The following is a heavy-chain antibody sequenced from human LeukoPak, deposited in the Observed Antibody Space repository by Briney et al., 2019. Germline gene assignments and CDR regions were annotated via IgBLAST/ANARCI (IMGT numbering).Heavy chain of an antibody. CDR1: GGTFSSYA. Sequence: SVKVSCKASGGTFSSYAISWVRQAPGQGLEWMGRIIPTLGIANYAQKFQGRVTITADKSTSTAYMELSSLRSEDTAVYYCARDLVSVAGTSFDYWGQGTLVTVSS. J-gene: IGHJ4*02. V-gene: IGHV1-69*04. CDR2: IIPTLGIA. CDR3: ARDLVSVAGTSFDY. D-gene: IGHD6-13*01.